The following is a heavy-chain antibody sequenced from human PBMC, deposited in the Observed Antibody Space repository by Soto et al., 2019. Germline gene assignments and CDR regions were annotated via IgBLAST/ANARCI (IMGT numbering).Heavy chain of an antibody. CDR3: ARPEGGYGSGYSWFDP. D-gene: IGHD5-12*01. CDR1: GRSISEINSY. V-gene: IGHV4-39*01. Sequence: SETLSLTCSVSGRSISEINSYWGWIRQTPGEGLEWIGTIHHTGSTYYNPSLKSRVIISLDTSKNQFSLKLSSVTAADTALYYCARPEGGYGSGYSWFDPWGQGTRVTVSS. CDR2: IHHTGST. J-gene: IGHJ5*02.